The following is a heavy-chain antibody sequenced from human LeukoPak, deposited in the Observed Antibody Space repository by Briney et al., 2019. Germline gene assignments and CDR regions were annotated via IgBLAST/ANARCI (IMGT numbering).Heavy chain of an antibody. D-gene: IGHD6-19*01. Sequence: QPGRSLRLSCAVSGFTFSDYGMHWVRQAPGKGLEWVAVIWYDGTNKYYADSVEGRFTISRDNSKNTLYLQMNGLRAEDTAVYYCARTRYNSGGGDYWGQGTPVTVSP. CDR2: IWYDGTNK. J-gene: IGHJ4*02. V-gene: IGHV3-33*01. CDR3: ARTRYNSGGGDY. CDR1: GFTFSDYG.